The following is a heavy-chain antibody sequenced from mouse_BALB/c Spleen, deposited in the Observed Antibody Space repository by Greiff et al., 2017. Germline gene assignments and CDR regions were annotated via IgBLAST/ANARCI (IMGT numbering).Heavy chain of an antibody. Sequence: VQLKESGGDLVKPGGSLKLSCAASGFTFSSYGMSWVRQTPDKRLEWVATISSGGSYTYYPDSVKGRFTISRDNAKNTLYLQMSSLKSEDTAMYYCARHEGDYWGQGTTLTVSS. V-gene: IGHV5-6*01. CDR3: ARHEGDY. CDR2: ISSGGSYT. CDR1: GFTFSSYG. J-gene: IGHJ2*01.